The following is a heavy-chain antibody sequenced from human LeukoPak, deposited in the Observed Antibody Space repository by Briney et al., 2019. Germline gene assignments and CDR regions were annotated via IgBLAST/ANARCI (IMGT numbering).Heavy chain of an antibody. CDR3: ATGRYCSGTTCYSSLDF. V-gene: IGHV5-51*01. D-gene: IGHD2-15*01. CDR2: IHPGDSNT. J-gene: IGHJ4*02. Sequence: GESLKISCKGSGYSFTNYWIAWVRQMPGKGLEWMGIIHPGDSNTRYSPFFQGQVTISVDKSITTAYLQWSSLKASDTAVYYCATGRYCSGTTCYSSLDFWGQGTLVTVSS. CDR1: GYSFTNYW.